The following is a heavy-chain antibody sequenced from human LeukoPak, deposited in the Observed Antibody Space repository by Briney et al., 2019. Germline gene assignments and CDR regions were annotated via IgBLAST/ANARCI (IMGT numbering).Heavy chain of an antibody. CDR1: GFIFSTYG. V-gene: IGHV3-30*02. J-gene: IGHJ3*02. D-gene: IGHD4-11*01. CDR2: IRFDGINK. CDR3: AKEGTTVTTVAFDI. Sequence: GGSLRLSCAASGFIFSTYGMHWVRQAPGKGLEWVAFIRFDGINKNYADSVKGRFTISRDNSKNTLYLNMNSLRAEDMGVYYCAKEGTTVTTVAFDIWGQGTMVTVSA.